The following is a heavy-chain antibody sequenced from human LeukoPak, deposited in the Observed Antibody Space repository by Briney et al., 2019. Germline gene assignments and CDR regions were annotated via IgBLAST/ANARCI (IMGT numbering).Heavy chain of an antibody. CDR2: SYSSGST. CDR1: GFTVSTNY. J-gene: IGHJ4*02. D-gene: IGHD2-15*01. Sequence: GGSLRLSCAASGFTVSTNYMSWVRQAPGKGLEWVSISYSSGSTYYADSVKGRFTISRDNSKNTLYLQMNSLRAEDTAVYYCARVVAAMGGIDYWGQGTLVTVSS. V-gene: IGHV3-53*01. CDR3: ARVVAAMGGIDY.